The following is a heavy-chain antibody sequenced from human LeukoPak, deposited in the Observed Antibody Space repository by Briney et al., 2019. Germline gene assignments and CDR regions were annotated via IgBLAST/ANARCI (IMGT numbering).Heavy chain of an antibody. D-gene: IGHD6-19*01. CDR2: IYYTGAT. V-gene: IGHV4-59*08. Sequence: SETLSLTCTVSGGSIGSNYWTWIRQPPGKGLEYIGYIYYTGATNYKPSLKSRVTISVDTSKNQFSLKMTSVTAADTAVYFCAKYGNSGWVIDNWGQGTLVTVSS. CDR1: GGSIGSNY. CDR3: AKYGNSGWVIDN. J-gene: IGHJ4*02.